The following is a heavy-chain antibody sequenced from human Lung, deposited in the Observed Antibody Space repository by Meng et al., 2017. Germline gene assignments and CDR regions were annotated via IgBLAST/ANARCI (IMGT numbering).Heavy chain of an antibody. V-gene: IGHV1-18*01. Sequence: VQSEAEVKKPGGSVKVSCEVSGYTLSSDGFSWVRQAPGKGLEWLGWINTYNGKTDYAQKFQGRITMTTDTFTSTAYMELRNLRSDDTAVYYCATRGNPYLNCWGQGTLVTVSS. J-gene: IGHJ4*02. CDR1: GYTLSSDG. CDR3: ATRGNPYLNC. CDR2: INTYNGKT.